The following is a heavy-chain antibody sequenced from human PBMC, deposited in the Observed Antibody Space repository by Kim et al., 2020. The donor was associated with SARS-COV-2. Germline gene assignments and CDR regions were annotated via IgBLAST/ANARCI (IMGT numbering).Heavy chain of an antibody. J-gene: IGHJ4*02. V-gene: IGHV7-4-1*02. D-gene: IGHD3-22*01. Sequence: AQGFTGRFVFSLDTSVSTAYLQISSLKAEDTAVYYCARDIYYDSSFHFDYWGQGTLVTVSS. CDR3: ARDIYYDSSFHFDY.